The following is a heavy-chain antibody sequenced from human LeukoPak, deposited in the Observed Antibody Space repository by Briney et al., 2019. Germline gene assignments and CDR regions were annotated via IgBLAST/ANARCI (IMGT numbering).Heavy chain of an antibody. J-gene: IGHJ3*02. D-gene: IGHD3-22*01. Sequence: GGSLRLSCAASGFTFSSYAMSWVRQSPGKGLEWVSGISDSGGSTYSPDSVKGRFTISRDNSKNTLYLQMNSLRAEDTAVYYCAKLRSSGYYFDASDMWGQGTMVTVSS. CDR3: AKLRSSGYYFDASDM. V-gene: IGHV3-23*01. CDR1: GFTFSSYA. CDR2: ISDSGGST.